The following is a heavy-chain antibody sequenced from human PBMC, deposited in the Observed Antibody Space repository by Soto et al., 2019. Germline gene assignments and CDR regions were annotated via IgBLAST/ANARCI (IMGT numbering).Heavy chain of an antibody. J-gene: IGHJ6*02. Sequence: ASVKVSCKASGYTSTSYAMHWVRQAPGQRLEWMGWINAGNGNTKYSQKFQGRVTITRDTSASTAYMELSSLRSEDTAVYYCARSGCSSTSCTYYYYYGMDVWGQGTTVTVSS. CDR2: INAGNGNT. CDR3: ARSGCSSTSCTYYYYYGMDV. V-gene: IGHV1-3*01. CDR1: GYTSTSYA. D-gene: IGHD2-2*01.